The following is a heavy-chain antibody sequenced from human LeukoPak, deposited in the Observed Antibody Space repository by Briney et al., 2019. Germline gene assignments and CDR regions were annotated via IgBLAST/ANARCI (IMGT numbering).Heavy chain of an antibody. V-gene: IGHV1-8*01. Sequence: GASVKVSCKTSGYTFTGYDINWVRQASGQGLEWMGWMKSNSGDTHFAQKFQGRVTMTRNTSISTAFMELSSLRSEDTAVYYCARGEYSSSWYPFDYWGQGSLVTVSS. J-gene: IGHJ4*02. D-gene: IGHD6-13*01. CDR3: ARGEYSSSWYPFDY. CDR1: GYTFTGYD. CDR2: MKSNSGDT.